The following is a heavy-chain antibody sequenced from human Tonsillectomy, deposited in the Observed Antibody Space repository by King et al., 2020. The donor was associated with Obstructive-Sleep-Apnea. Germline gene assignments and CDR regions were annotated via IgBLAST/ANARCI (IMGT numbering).Heavy chain of an antibody. J-gene: IGHJ6*02. V-gene: IGHV7-4-1*02. D-gene: IGHD3-3*01. CDR2: INTNTGNP. CDR3: ARDRVAAPYYYYYGMDV. CDR1: GYTFTSYA. Sequence: HVQLVESGSELKKPGASVKVSCKAAGYTFTSYATNWVRQAPGQGLDWMGWINTNTGNPTYAQGFTGRFVFSLDTSVSTAYLQISSLKAEDTAVYYCARDRVAAPYYYYYGMDVWGQGTTVTVSS.